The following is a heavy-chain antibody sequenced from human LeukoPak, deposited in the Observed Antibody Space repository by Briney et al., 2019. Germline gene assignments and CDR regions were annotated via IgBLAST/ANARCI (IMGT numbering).Heavy chain of an antibody. D-gene: IGHD4-17*01. CDR2: IWYDGSNK. J-gene: IGHJ4*02. CDR1: GFTFNSYG. Sequence: GRSLRLSCAASGFTFNSYGIHWVRQAPGKGLEWVAFIWYDGSNKYYTDSVKGRFTISRDNSKNTLYLQMNSLRAEDTAVYYCARARTTRGFDYWGQGTLVTVSS. V-gene: IGHV3-33*01. CDR3: ARARTTRGFDY.